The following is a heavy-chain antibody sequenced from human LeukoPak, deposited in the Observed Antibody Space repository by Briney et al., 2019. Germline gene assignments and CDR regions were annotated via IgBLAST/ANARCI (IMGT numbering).Heavy chain of an antibody. Sequence: PSETLSLTCTVSGGSISGYYWSWIRQPPGKGLEWIAYIYYSGSTNYNPSLKSRVTISVDTSKNQFSLKLSSVTAADTAVYYCARLEMYGDYPTNWYFDLWGRGTLATVSS. D-gene: IGHD4-17*01. J-gene: IGHJ2*01. CDR3: ARLEMYGDYPTNWYFDL. V-gene: IGHV4-59*08. CDR2: IYYSGST. CDR1: GGSISGYY.